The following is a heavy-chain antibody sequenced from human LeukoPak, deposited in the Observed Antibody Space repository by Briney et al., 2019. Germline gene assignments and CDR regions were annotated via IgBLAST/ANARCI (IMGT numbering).Heavy chain of an antibody. CDR1: GFTFSSYE. D-gene: IGHD3-16*01. CDR3: ARCTTNDYVWGSYYYFDY. Sequence: GGSLRLSCAASGFTFSSYEMNWVRQAPGKGREWVANIKQDGSEKYYVDSVKGRFTISRDNAKNSLYLQMNSLRAEDTAVYYCARCTTNDYVWGSYYYFDYWGQGTLVTVSS. J-gene: IGHJ4*02. V-gene: IGHV3-7*01. CDR2: IKQDGSEK.